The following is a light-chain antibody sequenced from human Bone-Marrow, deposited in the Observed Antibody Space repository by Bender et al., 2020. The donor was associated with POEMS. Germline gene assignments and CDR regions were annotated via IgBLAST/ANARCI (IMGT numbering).Light chain of an antibody. CDR3: CSYADNSVWV. CDR2: EVR. V-gene: IGLV2-23*02. J-gene: IGLJ3*02. Sequence: QSVLTQPPSVSGSPGQSITISCTGTSDVGDFNYVSWYQQHPGKAPKLLIYEVRKRPSGVSNRFSGSKSDNTASLTISGLQAEDEADFYCCSYADNSVWVFGGGTKLTVL. CDR1: SDVGDFNY.